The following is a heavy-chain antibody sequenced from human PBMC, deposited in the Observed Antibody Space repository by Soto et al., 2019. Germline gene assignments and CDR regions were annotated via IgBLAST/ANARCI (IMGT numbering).Heavy chain of an antibody. V-gene: IGHV3-53*01. J-gene: IGHJ6*02. CDR3: ATDYYGSVSYYPDPYYYNYGIDV. D-gene: IGHD3-10*01. CDR2: IYSSGSR. CDR1: GFTVSSNY. Sequence: EVQLVESGGGLIQPGGSLRLSCAASGFTVSSNYMSWVRQAPGKGLEWVSVIYSSGSRYYADSVKGRFTISRDNSKNMLHLQRNSLGAEDTAVDYCATDYYGSVSYYPDPYYYNYGIDVWGQGTTVPVFS.